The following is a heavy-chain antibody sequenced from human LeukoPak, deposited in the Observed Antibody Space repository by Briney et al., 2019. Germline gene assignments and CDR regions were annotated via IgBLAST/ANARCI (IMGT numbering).Heavy chain of an antibody. J-gene: IGHJ4*02. V-gene: IGHV1-24*01. CDR1: GYTLTELS. D-gene: IGHD2-21*02. CDR3: ATDPYCGGDCFYY. CDR2: FDPEDGET. Sequence: EASVKVSCKVSGYTLTELSMHWVRQAPGKGPEWMGGFDPEDGETIYAQKFQGRVTMTEDTSTDTAYMELSSLRSEDTAVYYCATDPYCGGDCFYYWGQGTLVTVSS.